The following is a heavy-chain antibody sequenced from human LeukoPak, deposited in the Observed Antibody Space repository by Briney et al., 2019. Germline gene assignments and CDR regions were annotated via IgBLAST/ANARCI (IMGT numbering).Heavy chain of an antibody. D-gene: IGHD4-17*01. Sequence: GGSLRLSCAASGSTFNSHGMHSADKAPRTVLMWVSRIKSVGSTPTYADSVRSRFTISRDYAKISLYLQMNSLRADDTAVYYCAYGDFAKCDYWGQGTLVTVSS. CDR1: GSTFNSHG. J-gene: IGHJ4*02. V-gene: IGHV3-74*01. CDR3: AYGDFAKCDY. CDR2: IKSVGSTP.